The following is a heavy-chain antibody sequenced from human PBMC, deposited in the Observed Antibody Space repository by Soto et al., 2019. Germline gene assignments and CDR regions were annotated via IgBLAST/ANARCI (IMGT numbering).Heavy chain of an antibody. CDR3: TTRDKHLTYDRTYRDY. CDR1: GFSFSDYV. CDR2: ITGRGATT. Sequence: GGSLSLSCGASGFSFSDYVMHWVRQAPGEGLRWVASITGRGATTDYADSVRGRFTISRDNSKNTLFLQMNRLRAEDTALYYCTTRDKHLTYDRTYRDYCGQETTATVYS. J-gene: IGHJ4*02. V-gene: IGHV3-23*01. D-gene: IGHD3-22*01.